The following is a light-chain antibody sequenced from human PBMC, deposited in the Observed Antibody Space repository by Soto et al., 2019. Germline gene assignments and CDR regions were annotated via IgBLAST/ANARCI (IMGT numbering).Light chain of an antibody. CDR1: QTISSW. CDR2: DAF. J-gene: IGKJ4*01. Sequence: DIQMTQSPSTLSGSVGDRFTITFRSSQTISSWLAWYQQKPGKAPKLLIFDAFSLESGVPSRFSGSRSGTEFTLTISSLQPDDYATYYCQQYNSYSPLTFGGGTKVDIK. V-gene: IGKV1-5*01. CDR3: QQYNSYSPLT.